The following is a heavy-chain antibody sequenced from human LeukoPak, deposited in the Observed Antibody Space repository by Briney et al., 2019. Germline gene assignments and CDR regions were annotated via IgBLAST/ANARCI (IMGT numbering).Heavy chain of an antibody. Sequence: ASVKVSCKASGYTFTSYAMHWVRQAPGQRLEWMGWINAGNGNTKYSQKFQGRVTITRDTSASTAYMELSSLRSEDTAVYYCARVLHYYDSSGYYTVPYYFDYWGQGTLVTVSS. D-gene: IGHD3-22*01. CDR1: GYTFTSYA. V-gene: IGHV1-3*01. CDR3: ARVLHYYDSSGYYTVPYYFDY. CDR2: INAGNGNT. J-gene: IGHJ4*02.